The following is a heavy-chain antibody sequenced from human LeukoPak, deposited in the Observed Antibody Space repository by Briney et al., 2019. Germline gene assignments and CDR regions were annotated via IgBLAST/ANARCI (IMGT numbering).Heavy chain of an antibody. J-gene: IGHJ4*02. CDR2: MHHSGST. D-gene: IGHD3-10*01. Sequence: SETLSLTCTVSHYSISSGYYWGWIRQSPGKGLEWIGSMHHSGSTYYTPSLKSRVTISVDASKNQFSLKLSSVTAADTAVYYCASWPRIWFGELPFDYWGQGTLVTVSS. CDR1: HYSISSGYY. CDR3: ASWPRIWFGELPFDY. V-gene: IGHV4-38-2*02.